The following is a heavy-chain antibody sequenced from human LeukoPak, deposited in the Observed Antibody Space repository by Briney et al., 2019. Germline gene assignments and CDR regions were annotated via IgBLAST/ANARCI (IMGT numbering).Heavy chain of an antibody. D-gene: IGHD3-16*01. Sequence: GGSLRLSCTASGFIFGDDGMSWARQAPGKGLEWVASINHNGNVNYYVDSVKGRFTISRDNAKNSLYLQMSNLRAEDTAVYFWARGGGLDVWGQGATVTVSS. CDR1: GFIFGDDG. J-gene: IGHJ6*02. V-gene: IGHV3-7*03. CDR3: ARGGGLDV. CDR2: INHNGNVN.